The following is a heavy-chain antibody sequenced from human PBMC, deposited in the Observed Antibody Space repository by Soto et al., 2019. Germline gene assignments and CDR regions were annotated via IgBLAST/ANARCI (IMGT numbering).Heavy chain of an antibody. CDR2: ISYDGGNK. D-gene: IGHD2-15*01. CDR1: GFTFSSYG. Sequence: GGSLRLSCAASGFTFSSYGMHWVRQAPGKGLEWVAVISYDGGNKYYADSVKGRFTISRDNSKNTLYLQMNSLRAEDTAVYYCAKSQNRWDLLHLLDYWGQGTLVTVSS. J-gene: IGHJ4*02. V-gene: IGHV3-30*18. CDR3: AKSQNRWDLLHLLDY.